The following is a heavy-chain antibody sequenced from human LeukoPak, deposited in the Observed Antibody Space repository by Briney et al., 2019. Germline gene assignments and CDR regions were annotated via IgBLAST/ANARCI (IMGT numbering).Heavy chain of an antibody. V-gene: IGHV3-23*01. Sequence: GGSLRLSCAASGFTFSSYAMSWVRQAPGKGLEWVSAISGSGGSTYYADSVKGRFTISRDNSKNQLYLQMNSLRAEDKAVYYCAKSFADYDFWSGYEEAYFDYWGQGTLVTVSS. CDR3: AKSFADYDFWSGYEEAYFDY. CDR2: ISGSGGST. CDR1: GFTFSSYA. D-gene: IGHD3-3*01. J-gene: IGHJ4*02.